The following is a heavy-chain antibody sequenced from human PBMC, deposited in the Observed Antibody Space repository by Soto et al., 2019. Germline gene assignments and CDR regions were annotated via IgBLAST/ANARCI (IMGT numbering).Heavy chain of an antibody. CDR3: ARGSVTGTSLGY. CDR2: IIPILGIA. D-gene: IGHD1-20*01. Sequence: QVQLVQAGAEVKKPGSSVKVSCKASGGTFSSYTISWVRQAPGQGLEWMGRIIPILGIANYAQKFQGRVTITADKSTSTDYMELSSLRSEDTAVYYCARGSVTGTSLGYWGQGTLVTVSS. J-gene: IGHJ4*02. CDR1: GGTFSSYT. V-gene: IGHV1-69*02.